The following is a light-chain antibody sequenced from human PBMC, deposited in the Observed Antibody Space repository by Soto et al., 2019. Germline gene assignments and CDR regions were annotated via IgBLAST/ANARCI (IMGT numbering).Light chain of an antibody. V-gene: IGLV2-14*03. CDR1: SSDVGSYNY. J-gene: IGLJ1*01. CDR3: TSYITAGTYV. CDR2: DVS. Sequence: QSALTQPASASGSPGQSITISCTGTSSDVGSYNYVSWYQQHPGKAPKLMIYDVSNRPSGVSDRFSGSKSGNTASLTISGLQAEDEADYYCTSYITAGTYVFGTGTKVTVL.